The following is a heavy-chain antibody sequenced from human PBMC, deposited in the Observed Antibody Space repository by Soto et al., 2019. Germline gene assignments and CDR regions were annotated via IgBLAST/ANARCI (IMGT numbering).Heavy chain of an antibody. Sequence: ASVKVSCKASGYTFTSYGISWVRQAPGQGLEWMGWISAYNGNTNYAQKLQGRVTMTTDTSTSTAYMELRSLRSDDTAVYYCAREAGDIVVVPAAEGWFDPWGQGTLVTVSS. CDR3: AREAGDIVVVPAAEGWFDP. CDR2: ISAYNGNT. CDR1: GYTFTSYG. D-gene: IGHD2-2*01. J-gene: IGHJ5*02. V-gene: IGHV1-18*01.